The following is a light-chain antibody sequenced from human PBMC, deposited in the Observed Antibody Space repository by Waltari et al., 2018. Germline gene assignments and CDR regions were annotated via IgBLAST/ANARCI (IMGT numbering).Light chain of an antibody. Sequence: EIVLTQSPATLSLSLGERATLSCRASQNIDSYLAWYQLKPGQVPRLLIYDASNRATGIPARFSGSGSGADFTLIISSLEPEDFAVYYCHQRSKWPLTFGGGTKVEIK. CDR1: QNIDSY. V-gene: IGKV3-11*01. CDR3: HQRSKWPLT. CDR2: DAS. J-gene: IGKJ4*01.